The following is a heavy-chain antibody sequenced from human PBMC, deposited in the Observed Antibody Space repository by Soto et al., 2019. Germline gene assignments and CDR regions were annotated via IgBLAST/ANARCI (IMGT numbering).Heavy chain of an antibody. CDR3: ARGDCVGGPCYSLAGSFYYYMDV. Sequence: EVQLVDSGGGLVQPGGSLRLSCAASGFTFSNYWMYWVRQAPGKGLGWVSRINSDGSVSSYADSVKGRLTISRDNVKNTLYLQMDSLRAEDTAVYYCARGDCVGGPCYSLAGSFYYYMDVWGKGTTVTVFS. CDR2: INSDGSVS. D-gene: IGHD2-15*01. CDR1: GFTFSNYW. V-gene: IGHV3-74*01. J-gene: IGHJ6*03.